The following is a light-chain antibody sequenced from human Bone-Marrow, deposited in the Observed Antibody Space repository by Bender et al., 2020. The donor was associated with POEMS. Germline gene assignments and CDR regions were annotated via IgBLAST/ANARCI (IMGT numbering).Light chain of an antibody. CDR1: RLGQKY. CDR2: QDD. Sequence: SFELTQSPSVSVSPGQTASIPCSGHRLGQKYVSWYQQKPGQSPVLVIYQDDRRPSGIPERFSASNSGNTATLTISGTQAMDEADYYCQAWDSSTVLFGGGTKLTVL. CDR3: QAWDSSTVL. J-gene: IGLJ3*02. V-gene: IGLV3-1*01.